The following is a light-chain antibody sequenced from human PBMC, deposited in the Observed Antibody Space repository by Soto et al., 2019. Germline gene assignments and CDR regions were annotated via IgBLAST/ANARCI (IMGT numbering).Light chain of an antibody. CDR2: KDT. J-gene: IGLJ7*01. CDR3: YSAADNIGV. V-gene: IGLV3-27*01. CDR1: LLGKKY. Sequence: SYELTQPSSVSVSPGQTARITCSGDLLGKKYSRWFHQKPGQAPVLLIYKDTVRPSGIPERFSASTSGATVTLSIRGAQVEDEGDYYCYSAADNIGVFGGGTQLTVL.